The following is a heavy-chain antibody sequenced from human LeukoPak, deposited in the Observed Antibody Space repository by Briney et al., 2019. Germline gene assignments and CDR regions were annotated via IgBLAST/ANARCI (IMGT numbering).Heavy chain of an antibody. J-gene: IGHJ4*02. CDR3: AKTADGNFDY. V-gene: IGHV3-23*01. Sequence: EWVSAISGSGGSTYYADSVKGRFTISRDNSKNTLYLQMNSLRAEDTAVYYCAKTADGNFDYWGQGALVTVSS. CDR2: ISGSGGST.